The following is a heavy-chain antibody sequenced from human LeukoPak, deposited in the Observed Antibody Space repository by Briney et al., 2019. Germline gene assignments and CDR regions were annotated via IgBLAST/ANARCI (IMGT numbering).Heavy chain of an antibody. CDR1: GTTFSSYE. CDR3: TRDAVYYYTSSVL. CDR2: ISSSGSIT. Sequence: GGSLRLSCAASGTTFSSYEMNWVRQAPGKGLDWVSYISSSGSITYYADSVKGRFTISRDNAKNSLYLQMNNLRAEDTAVYYCTRDAVYYYTSSVLWGQGTLVTVSS. V-gene: IGHV3-48*03. D-gene: IGHD3-22*01. J-gene: IGHJ4*02.